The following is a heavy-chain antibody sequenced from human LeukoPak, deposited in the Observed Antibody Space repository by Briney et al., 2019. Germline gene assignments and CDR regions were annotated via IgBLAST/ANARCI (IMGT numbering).Heavy chain of an antibody. Sequence: GGSLRLSCAASGFTFGSYSMNWVRQAPGKGLEWVANIKEDGSEKYYVDSVKGRFIISRDNAKNSLYLQMNSLRADDTAVYYCARVRVATTGRYDALNLWGQGTMVTVSS. D-gene: IGHD5-12*01. CDR3: ARVRVATTGRYDALNL. J-gene: IGHJ3*01. CDR2: IKEDGSEK. CDR1: GFTFGSYS. V-gene: IGHV3-7*01.